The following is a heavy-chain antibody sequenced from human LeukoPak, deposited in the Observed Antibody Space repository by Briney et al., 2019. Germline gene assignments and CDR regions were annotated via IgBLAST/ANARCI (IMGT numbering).Heavy chain of an antibody. Sequence: SETLSLTCTVSGGSISSYYWSWIRQPPGKGLEWIGYIYYSGSTNYNPSLKSRVTISVDTSKNQFSLKLSSVTAADTAVYYCARGGRHSSSSPFDYWGQGTLVTVSS. CDR1: GGSISSYY. J-gene: IGHJ4*02. V-gene: IGHV4-59*01. CDR2: IYYSGST. CDR3: ARGGRHSSSSPFDY. D-gene: IGHD6-6*01.